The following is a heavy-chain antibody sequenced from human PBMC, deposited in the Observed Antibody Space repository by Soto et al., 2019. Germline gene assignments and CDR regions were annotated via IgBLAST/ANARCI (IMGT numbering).Heavy chain of an antibody. V-gene: IGHV1-18*01. CDR1: GYTFTSYG. J-gene: IGHJ1*01. Sequence: QVQLVQSGAEVKKPGASVKVSCKASGYTFTSYGISWVRQAPGQGLEWMGWISAYNGNTNYAQKLQGRVTMTTDTSTSTAYMGLRSRRSDDTAVYYCARVPEYCSGGSCYPIVEYFQHWGQGTLVTVSS. CDR3: ARVPEYCSGGSCYPIVEYFQH. D-gene: IGHD2-15*01. CDR2: ISAYNGNT.